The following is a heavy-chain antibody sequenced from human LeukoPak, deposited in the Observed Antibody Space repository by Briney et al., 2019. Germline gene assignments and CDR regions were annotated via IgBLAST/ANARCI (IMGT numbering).Heavy chain of an antibody. CDR1: GYTFTSYG. Sequence: GASVKVSCKASGYTFTSYGISWVRQAPGQGLEGMGWISAYNGNTHYAQKLQGRVTMTTDTSTSTVYMELRSLRSDDTAVYYCASARWLRFPKGVFDYWGQGTLVTVSS. CDR2: ISAYNGNT. D-gene: IGHD5-12*01. CDR3: ASARWLRFPKGVFDY. V-gene: IGHV1-18*01. J-gene: IGHJ4*02.